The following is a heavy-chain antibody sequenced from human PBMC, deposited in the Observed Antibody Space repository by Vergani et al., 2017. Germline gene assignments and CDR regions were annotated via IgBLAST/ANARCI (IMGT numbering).Heavy chain of an antibody. CDR3: AKDEPDGSYLLT. Sequence: QVQLVESGGGVVQPGGSLRLSCAASGFTFNSYGMHWVRQAPGKGLEWVASIRSDESRRYYGDSMEGPFTISRDNSKNTLYLQMNSLRAEDTAVYYCAKDEPDGSYLLTWGQGTLVTVSS. J-gene: IGHJ4*02. D-gene: IGHD1-26*01. V-gene: IGHV3-30*02. CDR2: IRSDESRR. CDR1: GFTFNSYG.